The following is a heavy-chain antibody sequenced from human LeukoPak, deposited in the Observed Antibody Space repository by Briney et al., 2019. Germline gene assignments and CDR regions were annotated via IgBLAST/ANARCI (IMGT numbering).Heavy chain of an antibody. D-gene: IGHD2-8*01. J-gene: IGHJ5*02. CDR2: ISGSGGST. CDR1: GFTFSSYA. CDR3: AREDQNCTNGVCYSYNWFDP. V-gene: IGHV3-23*01. Sequence: GGSLRLSCAASGFTFSSYAMSWVRQAPGKGLEWVSAISGSGGSTYYADSVKGRFTISRDNSKNTLYLQMNSLRAEDTAVYYCAREDQNCTNGVCYSYNWFDPWGQGTLVTVSS.